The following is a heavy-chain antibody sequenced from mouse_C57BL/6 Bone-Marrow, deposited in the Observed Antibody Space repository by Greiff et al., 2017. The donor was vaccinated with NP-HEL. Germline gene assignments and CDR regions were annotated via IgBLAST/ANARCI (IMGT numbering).Heavy chain of an antibody. J-gene: IGHJ2*01. V-gene: IGHV10-1*01. CDR3: VRLLLRSDY. D-gene: IGHD1-1*01. CDR2: IRSKSNNYAT. Sequence: DVKLVESGGGLVQPKGSLKLSCAASGFSFNTYAMNWVRQAPGKGLEWVARIRSKSNNYATYYADSVKDRFTISRDDSESMLYLQMNNLKTEDTAMYYCVRLLLRSDYWGQGTTLTVSS. CDR1: GFSFNTYA.